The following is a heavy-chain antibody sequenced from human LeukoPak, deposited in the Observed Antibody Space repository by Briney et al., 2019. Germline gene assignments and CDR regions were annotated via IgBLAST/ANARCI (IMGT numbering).Heavy chain of an antibody. CDR2: ISGSGGST. D-gene: IGHD3/OR15-3a*01. V-gene: IGHV3-23*01. Sequence: GESLRLSCAASGFTFSSYAMSWVRQAPGKGLEWVSAISGSGGSTYYADSVKGRFTISRDNSKNTLYLQMNSLRAEDTAVYYCAKVDFWTNLGGFDYWGQGTLVTVSS. J-gene: IGHJ4*02. CDR3: AKVDFWTNLGGFDY. CDR1: GFTFSSYA.